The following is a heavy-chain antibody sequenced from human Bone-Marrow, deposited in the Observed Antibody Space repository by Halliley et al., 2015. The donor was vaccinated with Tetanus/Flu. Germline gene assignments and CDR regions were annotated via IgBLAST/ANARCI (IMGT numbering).Heavy chain of an antibody. CDR2: IYYTGST. D-gene: IGHD3-3*01. Sequence: LEWIGYIYYTGSTYYNPSLKSRVTISVDTSKKQFSLKLDSVTAADTAVYFCARGLKNSAFWYPSWGQGTLVTVS. V-gene: IGHV4-31*02. CDR3: ARGLKNSAFWYPS. J-gene: IGHJ5*02.